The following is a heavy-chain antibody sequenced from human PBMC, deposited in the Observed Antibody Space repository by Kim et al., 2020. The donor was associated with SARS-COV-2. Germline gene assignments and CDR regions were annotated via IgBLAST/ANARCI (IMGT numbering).Heavy chain of an antibody. CDR3: ARAIYGQFSRSGYQLPDY. Sequence: GGSLRLSCAASGFTFSSYAMHWVRQAPGKGLEWVAVISYDGSNKYYVDSVKGRFTISRDNSKNTLYLQMNSLRAEDTAVYYCARAIYGQFSRSGYQLPDYWGQGTLVTVSS. CDR2: ISYDGSNK. CDR1: GFTFSSYA. D-gene: IGHD3-3*01. V-gene: IGHV3-30*04. J-gene: IGHJ4*02.